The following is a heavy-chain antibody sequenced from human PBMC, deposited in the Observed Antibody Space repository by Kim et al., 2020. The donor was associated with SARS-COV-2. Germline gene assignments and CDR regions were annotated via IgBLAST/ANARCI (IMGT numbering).Heavy chain of an antibody. CDR1: GFTFSSYA. CDR3: AKGPFLGYCSGGSCFDAFDI. Sequence: GGSLRLSCAASGFTFSSYAMSWVRQAPGKGLEWVSVIYSGGSSTYYADSVKGRFTISRDNSKNTLYLQMNSLRAEDTAVYYCAKGPFLGYCSGGSCFDAFDIWSQGTMVTVSS. J-gene: IGHJ3*02. V-gene: IGHV3-23*03. CDR2: IYSGGSST. D-gene: IGHD2-15*01.